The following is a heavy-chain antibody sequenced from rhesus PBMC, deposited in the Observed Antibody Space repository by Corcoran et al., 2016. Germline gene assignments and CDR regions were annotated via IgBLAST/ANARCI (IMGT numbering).Heavy chain of an antibody. CDR3: AKGVVGAKDY. CDR2: ISNGGGIP. CDR1: GFTFRSYG. D-gene: IGHD1-44*02. J-gene: IGHJ4*01. Sequence: EVQLVESGGGLVQPGGSLRLSCAASGFTFRSYGRSWVRQAPGKGLEWVSYISNGGGIPYYSASVKGRFTISRDNSKNTLSLQMNSLRAGDTAVYYCAKGVVGAKDYWGQGVLVTVSS. V-gene: IGHV3S5*01.